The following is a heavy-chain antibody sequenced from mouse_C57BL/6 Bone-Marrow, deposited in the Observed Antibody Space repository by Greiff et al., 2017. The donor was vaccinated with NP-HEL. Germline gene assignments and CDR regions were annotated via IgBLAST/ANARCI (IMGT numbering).Heavy chain of an antibody. Sequence: EVQLQQSGPELVKPGASVKISCKASGYTFTDYYMNWVKQSHGKSLEWIGDINPNNGGTSYNQKFKGKATLTVDKSSSTAYMELRSLTSEDSAVYYWARGRFRNYFDYWGQGTTLTVSS. D-gene: IGHD3-2*02. J-gene: IGHJ2*01. CDR2: INPNNGGT. CDR1: GYTFTDYY. CDR3: ARGRFRNYFDY. V-gene: IGHV1-26*01.